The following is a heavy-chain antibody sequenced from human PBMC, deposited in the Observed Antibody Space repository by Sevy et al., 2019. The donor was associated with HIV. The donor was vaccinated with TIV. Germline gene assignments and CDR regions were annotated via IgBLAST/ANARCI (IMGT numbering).Heavy chain of an antibody. CDR2: ISYDGSSK. D-gene: IGHD3-3*01. Sequence: GGSLRLSCAASGFNFSSYGMHWVRQAPGKGLEWVAVISYDGSSKYYADSVKGRFTISRDNSKNTVYLQINRLIAEDTAVYYCAKESGSYYDLCSGHDAFAIWGQGTMVTVSS. J-gene: IGHJ3*02. CDR1: GFNFSSYG. CDR3: AKESGSYYDLCSGHDAFAI. V-gene: IGHV3-30*18.